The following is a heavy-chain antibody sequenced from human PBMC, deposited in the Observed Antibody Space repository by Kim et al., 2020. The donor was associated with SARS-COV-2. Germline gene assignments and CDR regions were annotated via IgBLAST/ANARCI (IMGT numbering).Heavy chain of an antibody. CDR3: ARETLFLIPFFDY. CDR1: GGSISSSSYY. CDR2: IYYSGST. Sequence: SETLSLTCTVSGGSISSSSYYWGWIRQPPGKGLEWIGSIYYSGSTYYNPSLKSRVTISVDTSKNQFSLKLSSVTAADTAVYYCARETLFLIPFFDYWGQGTLVTVSS. J-gene: IGHJ4*02. D-gene: IGHD3-3*01. V-gene: IGHV4-39*07.